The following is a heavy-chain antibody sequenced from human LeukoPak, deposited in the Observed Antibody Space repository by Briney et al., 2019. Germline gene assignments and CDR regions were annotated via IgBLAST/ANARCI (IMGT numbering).Heavy chain of an antibody. CDR1: GGSISSSSYY. CDR2: IYYSGST. CDR3: ASGPGTTLFDY. J-gene: IGHJ4*02. Sequence: PSETLSLTCTVSGGSISSSSYYWGWIRQPPGKGLEWIGSIYYSGSTYYNPSLKSRVTISVDTSKNQFSLKLSSVTAADTAVYYCASGPGTTLFDYWGQGTLVTVSS. V-gene: IGHV4-39*01. D-gene: IGHD4-17*01.